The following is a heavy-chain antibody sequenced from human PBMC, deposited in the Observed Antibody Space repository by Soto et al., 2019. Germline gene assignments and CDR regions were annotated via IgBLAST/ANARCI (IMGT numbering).Heavy chain of an antibody. V-gene: IGHV4-34*01. Sequence: SETLSLTCXVYGGSFSGYYCTWSRPPPLNGLEWMGEINHSGSTNYNPSLKSRVTISVDTSKNQFSLKLSSVTAADTAVYYCARSRGPSGSYGTYYYYGMDLWGQGTTVTVSS. D-gene: IGHD1-26*01. CDR3: ARSRGPSGSYGTYYYYGMDL. CDR2: INHSGST. J-gene: IGHJ6*02. CDR1: GGSFSGYY.